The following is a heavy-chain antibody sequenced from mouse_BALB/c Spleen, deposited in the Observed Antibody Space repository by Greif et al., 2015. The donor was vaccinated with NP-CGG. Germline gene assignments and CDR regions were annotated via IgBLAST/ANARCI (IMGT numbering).Heavy chain of an antibody. D-gene: IGHD1-1*01. CDR3: AREDYYGSSLDY. Sequence: EVQLQQSGAELVRPGALVKLSCKASGFNIKDYYMHWVKQRPEQGLEWIGWIDPENGNTIYDPKFQGKASITADTSSNTAYLQLSRLTSEDTAVYYCAREDYYGSSLDYWGQGTTLTVSS. V-gene: IGHV14-1*02. J-gene: IGHJ2*01. CDR2: IDPENGNT. CDR1: GFNIKDYY.